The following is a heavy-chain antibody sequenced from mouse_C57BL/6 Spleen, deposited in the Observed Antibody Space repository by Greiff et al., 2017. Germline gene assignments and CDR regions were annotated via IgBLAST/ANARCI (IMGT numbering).Heavy chain of an antibody. D-gene: IGHD1-1*01. Sequence: EVQLQQSGAELVKPGASVKLSCTASGFNIKDYYMHWVKQRTEQGLEWIGRIDPEDGETKYAPKFPGKATITADTSSNTAYLQLSSLTSEDTAVYYCARYPDYYGSRVDYWGQGTTLTVSS. V-gene: IGHV14-2*01. CDR2: IDPEDGET. J-gene: IGHJ2*01. CDR3: ARYPDYYGSRVDY. CDR1: GFNIKDYY.